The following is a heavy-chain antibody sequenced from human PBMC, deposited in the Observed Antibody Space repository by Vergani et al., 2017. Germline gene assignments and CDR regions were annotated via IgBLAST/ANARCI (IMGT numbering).Heavy chain of an antibody. D-gene: IGHD3-22*01. V-gene: IGHV1-18*01. CDR3: ARRLNTDYYDSSGPLEDY. CDR2: ISAYNGNT. CDR1: GYTFTSYG. Sequence: QVQLVQSGAEVKTPGASVKVSCKASGYTFTSYGISCVRQAPGQGLEWMGWISAYNGNTNYAQKLQGRVTMTTDTSTSTAYMELRSLRSDDTAVYYCARRLNTDYYDSSGPLEDYWGQGTLVTVSS. J-gene: IGHJ4*02.